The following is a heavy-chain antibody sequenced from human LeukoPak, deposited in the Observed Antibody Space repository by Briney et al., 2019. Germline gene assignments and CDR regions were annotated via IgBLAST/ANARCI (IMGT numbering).Heavy chain of an antibody. CDR2: IYYDGAT. Sequence: PSKTLSPTCTASVCSFSSYVLSWVRQAPGTGLDWIGDIYYDGATNYNPSLRGRVTIPVDTSKNEFSLKLRSVTAADTAVYYCARDRYSGSCFDYWGRGTLVSVSS. CDR1: VCSFSSYV. V-gene: IGHV4-59*13. CDR3: ARDRYSGSCFDY. D-gene: IGHD1-26*01. J-gene: IGHJ4*03.